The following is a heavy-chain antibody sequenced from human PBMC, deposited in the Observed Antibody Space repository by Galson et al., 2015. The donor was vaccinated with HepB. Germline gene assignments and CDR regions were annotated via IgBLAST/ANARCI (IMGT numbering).Heavy chain of an antibody. CDR1: GFTVSKYD. V-gene: IGHV3-13*01. CDR3: ARATLLQGVPDY. D-gene: IGHD3-10*01. J-gene: IGHJ4*02. Sequence: SLRLSCAASGFTVSKYDMHWLRQSTGNGLEWAATLEPSGQTYYLGSVKGRFTISREDDKNSMNLQINSVRAGDTALYYCARATLLQGVPDYWGQGILVTVSS. CDR2: LEPSGQT.